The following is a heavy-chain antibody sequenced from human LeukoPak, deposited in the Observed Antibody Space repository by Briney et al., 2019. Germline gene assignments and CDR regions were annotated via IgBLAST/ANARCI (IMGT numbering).Heavy chain of an antibody. CDR3: ARDRSYSGSYGMDV. V-gene: IGHV4-38-2*02. CDR1: GYSISSGYY. Sequence: SETLSLTCAVSGYSISSGYYWGWIRQPPGKGLEWIGSIYHSGSTYYNPSLKSRVTISVDTSKNRFSLKLSSVTAADTAVYYCARDRSYSGSYGMDVWGKGTTVTVSS. CDR2: IYHSGST. J-gene: IGHJ6*04. D-gene: IGHD3-10*01.